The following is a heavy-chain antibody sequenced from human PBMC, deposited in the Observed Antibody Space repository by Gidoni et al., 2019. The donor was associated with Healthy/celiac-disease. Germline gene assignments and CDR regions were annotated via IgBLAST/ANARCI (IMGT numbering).Heavy chain of an antibody. CDR1: GGSISSGGYS. J-gene: IGHJ6*03. CDR2: IYHSGST. CDR3: ARAHSNYPYYYYYMDV. D-gene: IGHD4-4*01. V-gene: IGHV4-30-2*01. Sequence: QLQLQESGSGLVKPSQTLSLTCAVSGGSISSGGYSWSWIRQPPGKGLEWIGYIYHSGSTYYNPSLKSRVTISVDRSKNQFSLKLSSVTAADTAVYYCARAHSNYPYYYYYMDVWGKGTTVTVSS.